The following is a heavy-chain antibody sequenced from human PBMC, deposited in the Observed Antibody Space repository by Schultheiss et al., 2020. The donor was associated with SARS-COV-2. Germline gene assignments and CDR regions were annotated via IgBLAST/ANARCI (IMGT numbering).Heavy chain of an antibody. CDR1: GGSISSGDYY. D-gene: IGHD5-12*01. Sequence: SQTLSLTCPVSGGSISSGDYYWSWIRQPPGKGLEWIGYIYYSGSTNYNPSLKSRVTISVDTSKNQFSLKLSSVTAADTAVYYCARDGRGYAYYYGMDVWGQGTTVTVSS. CDR2: IYYSGST. CDR3: ARDGRGYAYYYGMDV. J-gene: IGHJ6*02. V-gene: IGHV4-30-4*01.